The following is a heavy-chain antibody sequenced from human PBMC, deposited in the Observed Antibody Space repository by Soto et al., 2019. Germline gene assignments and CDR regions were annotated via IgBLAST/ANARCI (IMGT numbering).Heavy chain of an antibody. D-gene: IGHD6-19*01. CDR1: GYTFSSYD. CDR2: LNPNSGDT. CDR3: ATSGGGWYLY. J-gene: IGHJ4*02. Sequence: QVQLVQSGAEVKKPGASVKVSCKASGYTFSSYDINWVRQATGQGLEWMGWLNPNSGDTGYAQKFQGRITLTRNTSINPAYIELSSLTSDDPAVYYCATSGGGWYLYWGQGTLVNVSS. V-gene: IGHV1-8*01.